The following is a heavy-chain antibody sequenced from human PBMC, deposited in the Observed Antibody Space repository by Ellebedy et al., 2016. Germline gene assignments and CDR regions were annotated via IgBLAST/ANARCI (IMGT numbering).Heavy chain of an antibody. J-gene: IGHJ4*02. CDR2: IWYDGSNK. CDR1: GFTFSNYG. CDR3: ARDRISASGIFDY. V-gene: IGHV3-33*01. Sequence: GESLKISCAASGFTFSNYGMHWVRQAPGKGLEWVAVIWYDGSNKYYADSVRGRFTISRDNSKNTLYVQMNSLRAEDTAVYYCARDRISASGIFDYWGQGTLVTVSS. D-gene: IGHD6-13*01.